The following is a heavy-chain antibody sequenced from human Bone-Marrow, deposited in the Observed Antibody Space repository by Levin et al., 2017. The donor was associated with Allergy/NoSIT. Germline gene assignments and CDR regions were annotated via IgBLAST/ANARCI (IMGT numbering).Heavy chain of an antibody. CDR1: GGSFSGYY. J-gene: IGHJ6*04. V-gene: IGHV4-34*01. CDR2: INHSGST. Sequence: PSETLSLTCAVYGGSFSGYYWSWIRQPPGKGLEWIGEINHSGSTNYNPSLKSRVTISVDTSKNQFSLKLSSVTAADTAVYHCASSPWDDFWNGNREYYYHGMDVWGEGTTVTVSS. D-gene: IGHD3-3*01. CDR3: ASSPWDDFWNGNREYYYHGMDV.